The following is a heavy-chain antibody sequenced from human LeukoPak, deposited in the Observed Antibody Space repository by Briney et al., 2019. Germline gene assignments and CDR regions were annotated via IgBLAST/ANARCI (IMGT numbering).Heavy chain of an antibody. V-gene: IGHV4-59*08. Sequence: SETLSLTCTVSGGSISSYYWSWIRQPLGKGLEWIGYIYYSGSTNYNPSLKSRVTISVDTSKNQFSLKLSSVTAADTAVYYCARKNYDFWSGYYKNWFDPWGQGTLVTVSS. CDR2: IYYSGST. J-gene: IGHJ5*02. D-gene: IGHD3-3*01. CDR3: ARKNYDFWSGYYKNWFDP. CDR1: GGSISSYY.